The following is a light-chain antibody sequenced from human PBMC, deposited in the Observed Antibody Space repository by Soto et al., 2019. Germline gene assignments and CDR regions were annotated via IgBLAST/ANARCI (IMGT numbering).Light chain of an antibody. CDR3: HQYDSSPLT. Sequence: EIVLTQSPGTLSLSPGERATLSCRASQSVSSSYLAWYQQKPGQAPRLLIYGASSRATGIPDRFSGSGSGPDFTLTISRLEPEDFAVYYCHQYDSSPLTFGGGTKVVIK. J-gene: IGKJ4*01. V-gene: IGKV3-20*01. CDR1: QSVSSSY. CDR2: GAS.